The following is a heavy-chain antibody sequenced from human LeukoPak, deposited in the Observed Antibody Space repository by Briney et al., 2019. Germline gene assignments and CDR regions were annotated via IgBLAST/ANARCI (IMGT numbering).Heavy chain of an antibody. Sequence: PGGSLRLSCAASGFTFSSYAMHWVRQAPGKGLERVAIISYDGSDTYYTDSVKGRFTISRDNSKNTLYLQMNSLRAEDTAVYYCASARVVEVLATPTALDYWGQGTLVTASS. V-gene: IGHV3-30-3*01. D-gene: IGHD2-15*01. CDR1: GFTFSSYA. CDR2: ISYDGSDT. CDR3: ASARVVEVLATPTALDY. J-gene: IGHJ4*02.